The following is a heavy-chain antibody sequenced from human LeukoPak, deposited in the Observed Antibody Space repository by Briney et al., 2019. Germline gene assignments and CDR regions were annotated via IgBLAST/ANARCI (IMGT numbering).Heavy chain of an antibody. CDR2: IYPGDSDT. CDR3: ARHLGDDILTGYFHY. CDR1: GYRFTSYW. D-gene: IGHD3-9*01. J-gene: IGHJ4*02. V-gene: IGHV5-51*01. Sequence: GESLQISFQGSGYRFTSYWIGWVRPRPGKGLGWMGIIYPGDSDTRYSPSFQGQVTISADKSISTAYLQWSSLKASDTAMYYCARHLGDDILTGYFHYWGQGTLVTVSS.